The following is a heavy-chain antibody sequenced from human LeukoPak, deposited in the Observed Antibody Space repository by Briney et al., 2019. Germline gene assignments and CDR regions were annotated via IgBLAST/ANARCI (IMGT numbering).Heavy chain of an antibody. J-gene: IGHJ4*02. CDR2: IIPIFGTA. Sequence: SVKVSCKASGGTFSSYAISWVRQAPGQGLEWMGGIIPIFGTANYAQKFQGRVTITADESTSTAYMELSSLRSEDTAVYYCARTDLGNVAFDYWGQGTLVTVPS. CDR3: ARTDLGNVAFDY. CDR1: GGTFSSYA. V-gene: IGHV1-69*13. D-gene: IGHD2-2*03.